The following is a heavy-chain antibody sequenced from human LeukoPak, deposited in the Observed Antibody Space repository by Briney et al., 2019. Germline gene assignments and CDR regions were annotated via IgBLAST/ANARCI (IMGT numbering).Heavy chain of an antibody. Sequence: SETLSLTCTVSGGSISSSCYYWGWIPQPPGKGLEWIGSIYYSGSTYYTPSLKSRVTISVDTSKDQFSLKLNSVTAADTAVYYCARGYYDSSGYYQSPIFDYWGQGTLVTVSS. CDR2: IYYSGST. V-gene: IGHV4-39*07. CDR1: GGSISSSCYY. CDR3: ARGYYDSSGYYQSPIFDY. D-gene: IGHD3-22*01. J-gene: IGHJ4*02.